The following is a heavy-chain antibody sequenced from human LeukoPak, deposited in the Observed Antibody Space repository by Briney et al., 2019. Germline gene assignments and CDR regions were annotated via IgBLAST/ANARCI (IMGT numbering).Heavy chain of an antibody. CDR2: IWTSSSGI. J-gene: IGHJ4*02. V-gene: IGHV3-48*02. Sequence: GGSLRLSCAASGFTFSGYAMNWVRQAPGKGLEWVSHIWTSSSGIDYADSVKGRFTISRDNVKNSLYLQMNSLRDEDTAVYYCARDHDYAFDYWGQGTLVTVSS. CDR1: GFTFSGYA. CDR3: ARDHDYAFDY. D-gene: IGHD4-17*01.